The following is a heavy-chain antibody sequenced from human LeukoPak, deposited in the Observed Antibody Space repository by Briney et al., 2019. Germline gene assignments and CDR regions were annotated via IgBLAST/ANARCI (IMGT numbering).Heavy chain of an antibody. J-gene: IGHJ6*02. Sequence: SVKVACKASGGTFSSYTISWVRQAPGQGLEWMGRIIPILGIANYAQKFQGRVTITADKSTSTAYMELSSVRSEDTAVYYCASPIVVVPAANDYYGMDVWGQGTKVSVSS. CDR1: GGTFSSYT. CDR3: ASPIVVVPAANDYYGMDV. D-gene: IGHD2-2*01. V-gene: IGHV1-69*02. CDR2: IIPILGIA.